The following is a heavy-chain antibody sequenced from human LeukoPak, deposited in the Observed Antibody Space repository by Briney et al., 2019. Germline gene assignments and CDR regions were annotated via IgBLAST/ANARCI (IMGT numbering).Heavy chain of an antibody. J-gene: IGHJ4*02. Sequence: SETLSLTCTVSGVAISGYYWIWIRQSPGRGLEYIGSIFYRESFSYGGTTFYNPSLQSRVTISVDTSKNAFSLRLSSVTAADTAVYYCARKISGNKDYWGQGILVTVSS. V-gene: IGHV4-59*04. CDR2: IFYRESFSYGGTT. CDR3: ARKISGNKDY. CDR1: GVAISGYY. D-gene: IGHD1/OR15-1a*01.